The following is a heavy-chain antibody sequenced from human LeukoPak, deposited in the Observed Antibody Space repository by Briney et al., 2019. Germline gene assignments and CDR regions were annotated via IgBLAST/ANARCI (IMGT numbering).Heavy chain of an antibody. CDR3: ARGRQDVTMIVVVMTAVSYYLDV. CDR1: GGSFSGYY. Sequence: SETLSLTCAVSGGSFSGYYWTWIRQTPEKGLEWIGEMNPSGSTNYNPSLKSRVTISVDTSKTQFSLEWSSVTAADTAVYYCARGRQDVTMIVVVMTAVSYYLDVWGKGTTVTVS. CDR2: MNPSGST. D-gene: IGHD3-22*01. J-gene: IGHJ6*03. V-gene: IGHV4-34*01.